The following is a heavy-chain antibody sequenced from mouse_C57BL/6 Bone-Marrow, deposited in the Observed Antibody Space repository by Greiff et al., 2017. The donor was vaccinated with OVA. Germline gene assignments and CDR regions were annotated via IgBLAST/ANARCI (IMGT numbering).Heavy chain of an antibody. CDR3: TRGSSYGYVDL. V-gene: IGHV1-23*01. CDR2: IDPETCGT. D-gene: IGHD1-1*01. J-gene: IGHJ1*03. Sequence: VQLQESGAELVRPGASVKLSCKASGYTFTDYEMHCVKQTPVHGLEWIGAIDPETCGTACNQKFKGKATMTADNSSSTTYMVLRSLTSVYSAVYYCTRGSSYGYVDLWGTQTTVTVSS. CDR1: GYTFTDYE.